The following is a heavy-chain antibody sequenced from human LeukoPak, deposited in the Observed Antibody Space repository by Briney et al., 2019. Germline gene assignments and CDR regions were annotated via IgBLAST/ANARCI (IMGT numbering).Heavy chain of an antibody. CDR2: INPNSGGT. J-gene: IGHJ4*02. Sequence: ASVKVSCKASGYTFTSYYMHWVRQAPGQGLEWMGWINPNSGGTNYAQKFQGRVTMTRDTSISTAYMELSRLRSDDTAVYYCARVVVVPAAMDYWGQGTLVTVSS. D-gene: IGHD2-2*01. V-gene: IGHV1-2*02. CDR3: ARVVVVPAAMDY. CDR1: GYTFTSYY.